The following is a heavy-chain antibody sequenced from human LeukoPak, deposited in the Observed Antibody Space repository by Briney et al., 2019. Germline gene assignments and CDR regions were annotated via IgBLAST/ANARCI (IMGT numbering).Heavy chain of an antibody. Sequence: SGGSLRLSCAASGFTFSSYNMNWVRQAPGKGLVWVSSISSSSSYIYYADSVKGRFTISRDNAKTSLYLQMNSLRAEDTAVYYCARGMYYYGSGSSFDNWGQGTLVTVSS. J-gene: IGHJ4*02. V-gene: IGHV3-21*01. CDR3: ARGMYYYGSGSSFDN. CDR2: ISSSSSYI. D-gene: IGHD3-10*01. CDR1: GFTFSSYN.